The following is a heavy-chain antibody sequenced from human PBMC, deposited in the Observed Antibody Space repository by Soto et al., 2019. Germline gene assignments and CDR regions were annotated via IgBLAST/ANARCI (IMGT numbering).Heavy chain of an antibody. CDR2: INSDGSST. V-gene: IGHV3-74*01. CDR3: ARDGYDFWSGYYNYYYMDV. J-gene: IGHJ6*03. CDR1: GFTFSSYC. Sequence: GGSLRLSCAASGFTFSSYCMHWVRQAPGKGLVWVSRINSDGSSTSYADSVKGRFTISRDNAKNTLYLQMNSLRAEDTAVYYCARDGYDFWSGYYNYYYMDVWGKGTTVTVSS. D-gene: IGHD3-3*01.